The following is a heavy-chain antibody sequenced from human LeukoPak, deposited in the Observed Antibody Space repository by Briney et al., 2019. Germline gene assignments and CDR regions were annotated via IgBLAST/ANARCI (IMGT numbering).Heavy chain of an antibody. CDR1: GYSISSGYY. J-gene: IGHJ4*02. V-gene: IGHV4-38-2*02. D-gene: IGHD4-17*01. CDR2: IYHSGST. Sequence: PSETLSLTCTVSGYSISSGYYWGWIRQPPGKGLEWIGSIYHSGSTYYNPSLKSRATISLDTSKNQFSLNLKSVTAADTAVYYCARQWGYGDLAPDYWGQGTLVTVSS. CDR3: ARQWGYGDLAPDY.